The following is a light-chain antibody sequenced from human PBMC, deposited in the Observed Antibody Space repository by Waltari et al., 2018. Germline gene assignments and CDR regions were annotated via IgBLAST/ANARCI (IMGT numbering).Light chain of an antibody. CDR2: KVS. CDR3: MQGTNWPQS. J-gene: IGKJ2*03. CDR1: QRLVYSAENIY. Sequence: DVVMTQSPLSLPVTLGQPAPISCRSSQRLVYSAENIYLNWFQQRPGQSPRRLIYKVSRRDSGVPDRFSGGGSGTDFTLRISRVEAEDVGLYFCMQGTNWPQSFGQGTKLEIK. V-gene: IGKV2-30*01.